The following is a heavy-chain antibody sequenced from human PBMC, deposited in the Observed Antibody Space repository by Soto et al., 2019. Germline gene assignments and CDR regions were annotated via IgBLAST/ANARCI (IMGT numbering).Heavy chain of an antibody. CDR3: ARGRVLRYFAWLLWY. CDR2: IYYSGST. V-gene: IGHV4-59*01. D-gene: IGHD3-9*01. Sequence: SEILSLTCTVSGGSISSYYWYWIRQPPGKGLEWIGYIYYSGSTNYNPSLKSRGTISVDTSTNQYSLKLSSVTAADTAVYYCARGRVLRYFAWLLWYWGQGTLVTVSS. J-gene: IGHJ4*02. CDR1: GGSISSYY.